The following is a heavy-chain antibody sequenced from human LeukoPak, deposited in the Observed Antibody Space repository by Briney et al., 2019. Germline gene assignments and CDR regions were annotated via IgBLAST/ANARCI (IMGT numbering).Heavy chain of an antibody. Sequence: SVKVSCKASGGTFSSYAISWVRQPPGQGLEWMGRIIPIFGTAHYAQKFQGRVTINTDESTSTAYMELSSLTSEDTAVYYCARSGTMIVADLDYWGEGTLVTVSS. CDR3: ARSGTMIVADLDY. D-gene: IGHD3-22*01. J-gene: IGHJ4*02. V-gene: IGHV1-69*05. CDR2: IIPIFGTA. CDR1: GGTFSSYA.